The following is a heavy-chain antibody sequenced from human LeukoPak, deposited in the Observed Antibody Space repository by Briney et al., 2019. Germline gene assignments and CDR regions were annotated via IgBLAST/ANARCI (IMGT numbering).Heavy chain of an antibody. CDR2: ISDSGGRT. J-gene: IGHJ4*02. CDR1: GITLSNYG. D-gene: IGHD3-3*01. V-gene: IGHV3-23*01. Sequence: GGSLRLSCAVSGITLSNYGMSWVRQAPGKGLEWVAGISDSGGRTNYADSVKGRFTISRDNPKNSMYLQMDSLRAEDTAVYYCARDRGVANVGQLSPFHYCGQGTLVTVSS. CDR3: ARDRGVANVGQLSPFHY.